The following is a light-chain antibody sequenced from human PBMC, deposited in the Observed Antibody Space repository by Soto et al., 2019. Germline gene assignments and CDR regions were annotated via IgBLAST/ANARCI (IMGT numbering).Light chain of an antibody. CDR3: QDFDSPQWT. Sequence: VLTQSPDTLSLSPGDRATLSCRANQRASRQYLSWYQQRPGQPPRLLIYSVSMRADGIPDRFSGSGSGSEFTLTINRLEHEDFAVYYCQDFDSPQWTFGQGTKIE. CDR2: SVS. V-gene: IGKV3-20*01. CDR1: QRASRQY. J-gene: IGKJ1*01.